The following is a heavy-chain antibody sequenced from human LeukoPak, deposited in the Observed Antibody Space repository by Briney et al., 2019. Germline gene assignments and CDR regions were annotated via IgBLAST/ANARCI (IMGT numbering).Heavy chain of an antibody. Sequence: ASVKVSCKASGYTFTSYGISWVRQAPGQGLEWMGWISAYNGNTNYAQKFQGRVTMTRDTSISTAYMELSRLRSDDTAVYYCARDLTIFGVDTIYFDYWGQGILVTVSS. CDR2: ISAYNGNT. V-gene: IGHV1-18*01. D-gene: IGHD3-3*01. CDR1: GYTFTSYG. J-gene: IGHJ4*02. CDR3: ARDLTIFGVDTIYFDY.